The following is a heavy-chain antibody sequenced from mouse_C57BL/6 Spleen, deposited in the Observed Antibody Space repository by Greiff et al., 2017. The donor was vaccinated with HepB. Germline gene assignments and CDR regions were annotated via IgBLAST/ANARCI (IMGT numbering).Heavy chain of an antibody. V-gene: IGHV10-3*01. Sequence: EVKLMESGGGLVQPKGTLSLTCAASGFTFNTYAMHWVRQAPGKGLEWVARIRSKSSNDATYYVDSVQDRFTIYRDDSQSMLYLAMNKLKTEDTAMYYCVRDLPDGVFAYWGQGTLVTVSA. CDR3: VRDLPDGVFAY. CDR1: GFTFNTYA. CDR2: IRSKSSNDAT. J-gene: IGHJ3*01.